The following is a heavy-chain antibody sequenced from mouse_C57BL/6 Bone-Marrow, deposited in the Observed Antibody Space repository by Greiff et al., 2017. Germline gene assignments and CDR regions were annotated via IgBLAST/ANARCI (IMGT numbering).Heavy chain of an antibody. V-gene: IGHV1-55*01. CDR2: IYPGSGST. Sequence: QVQLQQPGAELVKPGASVKMSCKASGYTFTSYWITWVKQRPGQGLEWIGDIYPGSGSTNYNEKFKSKATLTVDTSSSTAYMQLSSLTSEDSAVYYCARKGNCYVSSHFDYWGQGTTLTVSS. J-gene: IGHJ2*01. D-gene: IGHD1-1*01. CDR1: GYTFTSYW. CDR3: ARKGNCYVSSHFDY.